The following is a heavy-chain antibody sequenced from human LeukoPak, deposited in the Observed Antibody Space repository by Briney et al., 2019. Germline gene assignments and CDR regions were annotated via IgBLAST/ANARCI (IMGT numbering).Heavy chain of an antibody. CDR3: ARAPVTSCRGAFCYPFDY. Sequence: GASVKVSCKASGGTFSSYAISWVRQAPGQGLEWMGGIIPIFGTANYAQKFQGRVTITADKSTSTAYMELSSLRSEDTAVYYCARAPVTSCRGAFCYPFDYWGPGILVTVSS. V-gene: IGHV1-69*06. CDR1: GGTFSSYA. J-gene: IGHJ4*02. D-gene: IGHD2-15*01. CDR2: IIPIFGTA.